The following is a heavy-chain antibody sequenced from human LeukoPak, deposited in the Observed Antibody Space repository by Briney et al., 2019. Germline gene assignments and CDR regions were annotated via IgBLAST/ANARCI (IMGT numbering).Heavy chain of an antibody. D-gene: IGHD5-18*01. CDR1: GFTFSSYG. CDR2: IRYDGSNK. J-gene: IGHJ4*02. V-gene: IGHV3-30*02. CDR3: AKDRGWIQLWFGDFDY. Sequence: GGSLRLSCAASGFTFSSYGMHWVRQAPGKGLEWVAFIRYDGSNKYYADSVKGRFTISRDNSKNTLYLQMNSLRAEDTAVYYCAKDRGWIQLWFGDFDYWGQGTLVTVSS.